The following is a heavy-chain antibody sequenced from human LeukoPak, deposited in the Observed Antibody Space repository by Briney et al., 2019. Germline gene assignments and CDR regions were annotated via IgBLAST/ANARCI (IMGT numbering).Heavy chain of an antibody. D-gene: IGHD6-6*01. Sequence: ASVKVSCKASGYTFTSYGISWVRQAPGQGLEWMGWISAYNGNTNYAQKLQGRVTMTTDTSTSTAYMELRSLRSDDTAVYYCARDHEQRSSSSPFDYWGQGTLVTVSS. CDR2: ISAYNGNT. CDR3: ARDHEQRSSSSPFDY. CDR1: GYTFTSYG. J-gene: IGHJ4*02. V-gene: IGHV1-18*01.